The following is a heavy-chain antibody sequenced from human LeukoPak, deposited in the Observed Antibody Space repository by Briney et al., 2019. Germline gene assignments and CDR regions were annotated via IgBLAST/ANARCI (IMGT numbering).Heavy chain of an antibody. J-gene: IGHJ3*02. Sequence: GGSLRLSCAASGFTFSSYEMNWVRQAPGKGLEWVSYISSSGSTIYYADSVKGRFTISRDNAKNSLYLQMSSLRAEDTAVYYCAKSRGSTRPLIAFDIWGQGTMVTVSS. V-gene: IGHV3-48*03. CDR1: GFTFSSYE. D-gene: IGHD6-6*01. CDR3: AKSRGSTRPLIAFDI. CDR2: ISSSGSTI.